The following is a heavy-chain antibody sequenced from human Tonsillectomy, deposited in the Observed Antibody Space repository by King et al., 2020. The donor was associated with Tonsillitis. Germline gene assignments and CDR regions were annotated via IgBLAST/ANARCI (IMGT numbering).Heavy chain of an antibody. Sequence: VQLQQWGAGLLKPSEILSLTCAVYGGSFSGYYWSWIRQPPGKGLEWIGEINHSGITNYNQSLKSRVTISVDMSKNQFSLKLNSVTAADTAVYFCARAEGAVAGTYPYWGQGTLVTVSS. J-gene: IGHJ4*02. CDR2: INHSGIT. D-gene: IGHD6-19*01. CDR1: GGSFSGYY. CDR3: ARAEGAVAGTYPY. V-gene: IGHV4-34*01.